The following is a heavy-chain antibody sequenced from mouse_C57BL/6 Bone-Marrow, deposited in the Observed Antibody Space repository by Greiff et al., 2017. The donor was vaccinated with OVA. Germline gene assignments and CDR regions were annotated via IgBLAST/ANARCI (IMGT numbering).Heavy chain of an antibody. J-gene: IGHJ1*03. V-gene: IGHV1-26*01. CDR1: GYTFTDYY. Sequence: EVKLQESGPELVKPGASVKISCKASGYTFTDYYMNWVKQSHGKSLEWIGDINPNNGGTSYNQKFKGKATLTVDKSSSTAYMELRSLTSEDSAVYYCARDYYGSSWYFDVWGTGTTVTVSS. D-gene: IGHD1-1*01. CDR2: INPNNGGT. CDR3: ARDYYGSSWYFDV.